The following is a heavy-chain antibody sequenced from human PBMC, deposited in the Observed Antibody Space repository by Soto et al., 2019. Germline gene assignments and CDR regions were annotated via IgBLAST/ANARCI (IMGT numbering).Heavy chain of an antibody. J-gene: IGHJ5*02. V-gene: IGHV4-34*01. Sequence: SETLSLTCAVYVGSFSGYYWSWIRQPPGKGLEWIGEINHSGSTNYNPSLKSRVTISVDTSKNQFSLKLSSVTAADTAVYYCARGSGRTGTTFWFDPWGQGNLVTLSS. CDR3: ARGSGRTGTTFWFDP. CDR2: INHSGST. D-gene: IGHD1-7*01. CDR1: VGSFSGYY.